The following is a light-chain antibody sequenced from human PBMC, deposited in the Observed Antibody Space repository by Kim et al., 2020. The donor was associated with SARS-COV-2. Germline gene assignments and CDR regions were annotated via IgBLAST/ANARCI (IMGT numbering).Light chain of an antibody. V-gene: IGLV3-1*01. CDR3: QAWDSSTFYV. J-gene: IGLJ1*01. CDR1: KLGDKY. Sequence: TPGQTAGITYSGDKLGDKYACWYQQKPGQTPVLVIYQDSKRPSGIPERFSGSNSGNTATLTISGTQAMDEADYYCQAWDSSTFYVFGTGTKVNVL. CDR2: QDS.